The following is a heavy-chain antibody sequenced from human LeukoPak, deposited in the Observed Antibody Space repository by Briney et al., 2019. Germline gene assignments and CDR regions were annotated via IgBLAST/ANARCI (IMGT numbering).Heavy chain of an antibody. CDR3: ARDPSGSYYFDY. J-gene: IGHJ4*02. CDR2: ISYDGSNK. CDR1: GFTFSSYA. D-gene: IGHD1-26*01. Sequence: GGSLRLSCAASGFTFSSYAMHWVRQAPGKGLEWVAVISYDGSNKYYADSVKGRFTISRDNSKNTLYLQMNSLRAEDTAVYYCARDPSGSYYFDYWGQGSLVTVSS. V-gene: IGHV3-30-3*01.